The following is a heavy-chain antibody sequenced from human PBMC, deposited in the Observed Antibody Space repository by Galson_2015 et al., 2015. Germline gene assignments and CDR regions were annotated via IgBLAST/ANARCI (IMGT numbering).Heavy chain of an antibody. V-gene: IGHV3-48*02. D-gene: IGHD2-2*01. CDR3: ATDWACDSPTCWNYCYHHYMDV. J-gene: IGHJ6*03. CDR1: GFTFSSYT. CDR2: ICGSGSDI. Sequence: SLRLSCAASGFTFSSYTMHWIRQAPGKGLEWVPYICGSGSDIFYADSVKGRFTISRDNSKSTLYLQMNSLRDEDTAVYFCATDWACDSPTCWNYCYHHYMDVWGKGTTVTVSS.